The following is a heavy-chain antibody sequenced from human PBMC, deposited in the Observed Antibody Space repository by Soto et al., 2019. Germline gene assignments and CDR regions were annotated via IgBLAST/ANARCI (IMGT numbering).Heavy chain of an antibody. J-gene: IGHJ4*02. CDR2: SYYSGST. CDR1: GVSVSSAGYY. Sequence: SETLSLTCTVSGVSVSSAGYYWSGIRQHPGGGLEWIGYSYYSGSTDYNPSLKRRVTISGDMSKNQFSLKLRSVTAADTAVYYCERDMDGYCSGDSCCSGIDYWGQGTLVTVSS. CDR3: ERDMDGYCSGDSCCSGIDY. D-gene: IGHD2-15*01. V-gene: IGHV4-31*03.